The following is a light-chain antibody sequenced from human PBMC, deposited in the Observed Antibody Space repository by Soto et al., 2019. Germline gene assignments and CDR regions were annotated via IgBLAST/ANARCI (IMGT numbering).Light chain of an antibody. CDR2: GAS. J-gene: IGKJ1*01. CDR3: QQYGSSPWT. Sequence: EIVLTQSPGTLSLSPGERATLSCRASQSVSSSYLAWYQQKPGQAPRLLIYGASSRATGIPGRFSGSGSGTDFTLTISRLEPEDFAVYYCQQYGSSPWTFGQGTKVDNK. V-gene: IGKV3-20*01. CDR1: QSVSSSY.